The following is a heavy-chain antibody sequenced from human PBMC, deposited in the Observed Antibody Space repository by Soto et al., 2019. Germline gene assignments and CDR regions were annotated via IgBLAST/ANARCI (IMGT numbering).Heavy chain of an antibody. Sequence: ASETLSLTCTVSGGSISSGDYYWSWIRQPPGKGLEWIGYIYYSGSTYYNPSLKSRVTISVDTSKNQFSLKLSSVTAADTAVYYCASTNLRYCSSTSCGCYYYYYGMDVWGQGTTVTVSS. D-gene: IGHD2-2*01. CDR3: ASTNLRYCSSTSCGCYYYYYGMDV. CDR2: IYYSGST. CDR1: GGSISSGDYY. V-gene: IGHV4-30-4*01. J-gene: IGHJ6*02.